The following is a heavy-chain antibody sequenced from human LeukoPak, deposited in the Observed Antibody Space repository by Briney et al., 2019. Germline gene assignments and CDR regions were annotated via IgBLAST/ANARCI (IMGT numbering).Heavy chain of an antibody. V-gene: IGHV4-4*02. Sequence: SETLSLTCVVSGDSMTSNWWSWVRQPPGKGLEWIGEIYHSGSTTYNPSLKSRVTISIDTSKTQFSLKLSSVTAADTAVYYCARHGSLRGSLQVWGQGTLVTVSS. CDR3: ARHGSLRGSLQV. CDR1: GDSMTSNW. D-gene: IGHD1-26*01. J-gene: IGHJ1*01. CDR2: IYHSGST.